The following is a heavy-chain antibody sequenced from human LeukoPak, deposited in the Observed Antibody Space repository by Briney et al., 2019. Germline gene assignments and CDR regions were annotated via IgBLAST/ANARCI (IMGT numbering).Heavy chain of an antibody. CDR3: ARLGMDIVVVTAIDPSPLHPDY. J-gene: IGHJ4*02. CDR1: GFPFSSYW. D-gene: IGHD2-21*02. V-gene: IGHV3-7*01. CDR2: IKQDGSEK. Sequence: PGGSLRLSCAASGFPFSSYWMSWVRQAPGKGLEWVANIKQDGSEKYYVDSVKGRFTISRDNAKNSLYLQMNSLRAEDTAVYYCARLGMDIVVVTAIDPSPLHPDYWGQGTLVTVSS.